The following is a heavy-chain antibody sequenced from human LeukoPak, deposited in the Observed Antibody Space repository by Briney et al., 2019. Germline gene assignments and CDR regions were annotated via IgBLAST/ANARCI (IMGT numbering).Heavy chain of an antibody. CDR1: GFTFDDYA. Sequence: PGRSLRLSCAASGFTFDDYAMHWVRQAPGKGLEWVSGISWNSGSIGYADSVKGRFTISRDNAKNSLYLQMNSLRAEDTALYYCAKDTRRYSSSWYYFDYWGQGTLVTVSS. CDR2: ISWNSGSI. CDR3: AKDTRRYSSSWYYFDY. V-gene: IGHV3-9*01. J-gene: IGHJ4*02. D-gene: IGHD6-13*01.